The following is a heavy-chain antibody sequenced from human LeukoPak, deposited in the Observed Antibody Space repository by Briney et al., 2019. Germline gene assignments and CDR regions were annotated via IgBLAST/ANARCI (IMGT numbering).Heavy chain of an antibody. V-gene: IGHV3-7*01. D-gene: IGHD6-19*01. Sequence: GGSLRLSREASGFRFKSYWMSWVRQSPGKGLQWVANIKQDGSEKYYVDSVKGRFTISRDNARNSVYLEMDSVRVEDTGLYFCARETGGWCFGFWGQGTLVSVSS. J-gene: IGHJ4*02. CDR1: GFRFKSYW. CDR3: ARETGGWCFGF. CDR2: IKQDGSEK.